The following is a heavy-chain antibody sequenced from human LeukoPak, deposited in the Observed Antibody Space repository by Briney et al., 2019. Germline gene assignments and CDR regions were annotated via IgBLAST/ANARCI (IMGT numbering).Heavy chain of an antibody. D-gene: IGHD3-22*01. CDR3: ARLGSSGYPPRYFDY. Sequence: GESLKISCKGSGYSFTSYWISWVRQMPGKGLEWMGRIDPSDSYTNYSPSFQGHVTISADKSISTAYLQWSSLKALDTAMYYCARLGSSGYPPRYFDYWGQGTLVTVSS. J-gene: IGHJ4*02. V-gene: IGHV5-10-1*01. CDR1: GYSFTSYW. CDR2: IDPSDSYT.